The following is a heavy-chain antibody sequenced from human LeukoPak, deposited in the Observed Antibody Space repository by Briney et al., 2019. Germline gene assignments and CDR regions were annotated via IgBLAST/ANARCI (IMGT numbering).Heavy chain of an antibody. CDR2: ISYEGSNK. CDR3: ARASWIQLWTWFVP. CDR1: GFTFSSYA. D-gene: IGHD5-18*01. J-gene: IGHJ5*02. Sequence: PGRSLRLSRAASGFTFSSYAMHWVRQAPGKGLEGGAVISYEGSNKYYADSVKGRFTISRDNSKNTLYLQMNSLRAEDTAVYYCARASWIQLWTWFVPWGQGTLVTVSS. V-gene: IGHV3-30*01.